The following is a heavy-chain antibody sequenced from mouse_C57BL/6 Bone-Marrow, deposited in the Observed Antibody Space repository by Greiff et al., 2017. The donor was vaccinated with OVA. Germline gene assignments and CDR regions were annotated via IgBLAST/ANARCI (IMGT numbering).Heavy chain of an antibody. J-gene: IGHJ3*01. CDR2: IYPGSGST. CDR3: ARDGYSFAY. D-gene: IGHD2-3*01. Sequence: QVQLQQSGAELVKPGASVKMSFKASGYTFTSYCINWVKQRPGQGLEWIGDIYPGSGSTNYNEKFKSKATLTVDTSSSTAYMQLSSLTSEDSAVYCCARDGYSFAYWGQGTLVTVSA. CDR1: GYTFTSYC. V-gene: IGHV1-55*01.